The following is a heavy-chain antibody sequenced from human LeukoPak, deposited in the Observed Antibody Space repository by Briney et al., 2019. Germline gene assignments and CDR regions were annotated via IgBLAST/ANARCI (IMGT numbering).Heavy chain of an antibody. J-gene: IGHJ4*02. D-gene: IGHD3-22*01. V-gene: IGHV3-48*03. Sequence: GGSLRLSCAASGFTFSSFEINWGRQAPGKGLEWISYISSSGSTIYYADSVKGRFSISRDNAKNSLYLQMNSLRAEDTAVYYCARGSGYLAYWGQGTLVTVSS. CDR2: ISSSGSTI. CDR3: ARGSGYLAY. CDR1: GFTFSSFE.